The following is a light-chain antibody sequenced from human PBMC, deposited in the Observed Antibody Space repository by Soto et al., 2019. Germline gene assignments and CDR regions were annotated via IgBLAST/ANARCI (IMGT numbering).Light chain of an antibody. CDR2: DVT. J-gene: IGLJ1*01. CDR3: SSYTTSNTRQTV. Sequence: QSAVTQPASVSGSPGQSITISCTGTSSDVGGYNYVSWYQHHPGKAPKLTIYDVTNRPSGVSNPFSGSKSGNTASLTISGLQPEDEADYYCSSYTTSNTRQTVFGTGTKVTAL. CDR1: SSDVGGYNY. V-gene: IGLV2-14*03.